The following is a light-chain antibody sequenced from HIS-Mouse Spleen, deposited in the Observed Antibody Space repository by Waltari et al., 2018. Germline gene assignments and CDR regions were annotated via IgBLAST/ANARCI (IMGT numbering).Light chain of an antibody. V-gene: IGLV3-10*01. Sequence: SYELTQPPSVPVSPGQTARITCSGDALPTKYPYWYQQKSGQAPVLVIYEDSKRPSGIPERFSGSSSGTMATLTISGAQVEDEADYYCYSTDSSGNHRVFGGGTKLTVL. CDR1: ALPTKY. CDR2: EDS. CDR3: YSTDSSGNHRV. J-gene: IGLJ2*01.